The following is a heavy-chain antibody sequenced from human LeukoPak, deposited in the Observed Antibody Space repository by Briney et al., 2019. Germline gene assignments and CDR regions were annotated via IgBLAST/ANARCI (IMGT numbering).Heavy chain of an antibody. CDR1: GFSFDDYG. Sequence: GGSLRLSCAASGFSFDDYGLTWVRQAPGKGLEWVSGINWNGDSTDYADSVKGRFTISRANFKSTLYLQMNSLRAEDTAVYYCAKDRSKKVVVAATSLDYWGQGILVTVSS. D-gene: IGHD2-15*01. V-gene: IGHV3-20*04. J-gene: IGHJ4*02. CDR2: INWNGDST. CDR3: AKDRSKKVVVAATSLDY.